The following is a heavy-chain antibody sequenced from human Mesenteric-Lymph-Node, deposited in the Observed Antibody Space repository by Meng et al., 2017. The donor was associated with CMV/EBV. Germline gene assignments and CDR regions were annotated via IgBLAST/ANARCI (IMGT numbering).Heavy chain of an antibody. V-gene: IGHV3-21*01. Sequence: GGSLRLSCAASGFTFNRYYMSWVRQAPGKGLEWVSSISSSSSYIYYADSVKGRFTISRDNAKNSLYLQMNSLRAEDTAVYYCARGPRGVVVPAAIGNWGQGTLVTVSS. CDR2: ISSSSSYI. D-gene: IGHD2-2*01. CDR3: ARGPRGVVVPAAIGN. CDR1: GFTFNRYY. J-gene: IGHJ4*02.